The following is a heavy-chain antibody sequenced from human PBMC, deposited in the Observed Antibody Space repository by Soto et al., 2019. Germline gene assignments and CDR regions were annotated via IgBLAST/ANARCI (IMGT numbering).Heavy chain of an antibody. CDR2: IYFYNGATSST. Sequence: TLSLTCSLSGGSINSGGSHWTWIRQQQEKGLERIEFIYFYNGATSSTSYNPSLQSRVVISVDTSKNHVSLNLNSVTVADTAVYFCAWGTDAYKNGFWGLGTLVTVSS. CDR3: AWGTDAYKNGF. CDR1: GGSINSGGSH. J-gene: IGHJ4*02. D-gene: IGHD2-8*01. V-gene: IGHV4-31*03.